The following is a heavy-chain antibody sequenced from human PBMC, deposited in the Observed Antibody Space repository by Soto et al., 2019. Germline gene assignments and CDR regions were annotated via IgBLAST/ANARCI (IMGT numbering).Heavy chain of an antibody. V-gene: IGHV1-18*03. CDR3: ARDLFPRNGPQDGLRL. J-gene: IGHJ4*02. CDR1: GYTFTSFG. CDR2: IGAYNGDT. D-gene: IGHD2-8*01. Sequence: QLQLVQSGSEVRKPGASVKVSCKASGYTFTSFGISWVRQAPGQGLEWMGWIGAYNGDTNLAQKFQGRATMTTDTSSNTAYMELRSHRSADMAVYYCARDLFPRNGPQDGLRLCGQGTLVTISS.